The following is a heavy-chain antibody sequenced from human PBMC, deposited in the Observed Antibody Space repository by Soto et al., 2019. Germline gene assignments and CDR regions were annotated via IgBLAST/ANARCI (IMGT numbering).Heavy chain of an antibody. CDR3: SKDRGSGSSVGGAFDI. CDR2: IIPIFGTA. CDR1: GGTFSSYA. D-gene: IGHD2-15*01. Sequence: ASVKVSCKASGGTFSSYAISWVRQAPGQGLEWMGGIIPIFGTANYAQKFQGRVTITADESTSTAYMELSSLRSEDTAFYYCSKDRGSGSSVGGAFDIWGQGTMVTVSS. V-gene: IGHV1-69*13. J-gene: IGHJ3*02.